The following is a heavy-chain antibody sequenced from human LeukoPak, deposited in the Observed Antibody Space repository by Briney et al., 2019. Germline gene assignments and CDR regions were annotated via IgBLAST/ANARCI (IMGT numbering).Heavy chain of an antibody. CDR3: ANSAGGSGYYRPLDY. CDR1: GFTFSTYS. V-gene: IGHV3-48*01. J-gene: IGHJ4*02. D-gene: IGHD3-22*01. Sequence: GGSLRLSCAASGFTFSTYSMNWVRQAPGKGLEWVSYISSGSSTIYYADSVKGRFTISRDNAKNSLYLQMSSLRAEDTAVYYCANSAGGSGYYRPLDYWGQGTLVTVSS. CDR2: ISSGSSTI.